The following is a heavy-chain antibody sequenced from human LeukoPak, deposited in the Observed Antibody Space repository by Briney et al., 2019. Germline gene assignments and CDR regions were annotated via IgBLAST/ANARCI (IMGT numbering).Heavy chain of an antibody. CDR1: GGSLSSGDYY. CDR2: IYYSGTT. CDR3: SRDTVVAHYFDY. J-gene: IGHJ4*02. V-gene: IGHV4-30-4*08. D-gene: IGHD2-15*01. Sequence: PSETLSLTCTVSGGSLSSGDYYCGWIRQPPGKGLEWVGYIYYSGTTFYNPSLKSRVTISIDTPKNQFSLRLTSVTAADTAVYYCSRDTVVAHYFDYWGQGNLVTASS.